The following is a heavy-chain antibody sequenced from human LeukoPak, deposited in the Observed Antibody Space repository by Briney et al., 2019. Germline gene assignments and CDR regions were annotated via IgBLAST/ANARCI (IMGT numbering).Heavy chain of an antibody. CDR2: IYSGGST. V-gene: IGHV3-53*05. Sequence: GGSLRLSCAASGFTVSSDYMSWVRQAPGKGLEWVSVIYSGGSTYYADSVKGRFTISRDKSKNTVYLQMNSLRFEDTAMYYCARNWFDPWGHGTLVTDAS. J-gene: IGHJ5*02. CDR1: GFTVSSDY. CDR3: ARNWFDP.